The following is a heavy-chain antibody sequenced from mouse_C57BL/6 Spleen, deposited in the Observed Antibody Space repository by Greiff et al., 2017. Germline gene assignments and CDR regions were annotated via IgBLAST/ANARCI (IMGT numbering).Heavy chain of an antibody. CDR2: INYDGSST. D-gene: IGHD1-1*01. J-gene: IGHJ1*03. V-gene: IGHV5-16*01. CDR1: GFTFSDYY. Sequence: EVMLVESEGGLVQPGSSMKLSCTASGFTFSDYYMAWVRQVPEKGLEWVANINYDGSSTYYLDSLKSRFIISRDNAKNILYLQMSSLKSEDTATYSCARDDYGSSGYFDVWGTGTTVTVSS. CDR3: ARDDYGSSGYFDV.